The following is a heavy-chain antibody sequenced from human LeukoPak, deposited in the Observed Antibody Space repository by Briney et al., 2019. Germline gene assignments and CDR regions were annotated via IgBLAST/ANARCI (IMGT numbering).Heavy chain of an antibody. CDR3: ARSFVDSSGYYDDY. D-gene: IGHD3-22*01. V-gene: IGHV4-59*01. J-gene: IGHJ4*02. CDR1: GGSISSYY. CDR2: IYYSGST. Sequence: SETLSLTCTVSGGSISSYYWSWIRRPPGKGLEWIGYIYYSGSTNYNPSLKSRVTISVDTSKNQFSLKLSSVTAADTAVYYCARSFVDSSGYYDDYWGQGTLVTVSS.